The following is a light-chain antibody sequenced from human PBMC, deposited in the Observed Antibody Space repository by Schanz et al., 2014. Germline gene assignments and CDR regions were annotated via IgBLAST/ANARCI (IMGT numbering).Light chain of an antibody. CDR3: CSYAGSFTWV. J-gene: IGLJ3*02. V-gene: IGLV1-40*01. CDR1: SSNIGAGYD. CDR2: GNI. Sequence: QSVLTQPPSVSGTPGQRVTISCTGSSSNIGAGYDVHWYQQLPGTAPKLLIYGNINRPSRVPDRFSGSKSGTSASLAITGLQAEDEADYYCCSYAGSFTWVFGGRTKLTVL.